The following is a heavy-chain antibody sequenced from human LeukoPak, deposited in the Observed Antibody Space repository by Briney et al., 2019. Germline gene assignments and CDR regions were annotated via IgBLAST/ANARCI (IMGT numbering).Heavy chain of an antibody. CDR2: IYGGGNT. V-gene: IGHV3-53*01. J-gene: IGHJ4*02. CDR1: GFTFNSFF. CDR3: MRDSAF. Sequence: GGSLRLSCAASGFTFNSFFLNWVRQTPGKGLEWVSVIYGGGNTYYADSVKGRFTISRDNSKNTVFLQMNSLRAEDTAVYYCMRDSAFWGQGTLVTVSS.